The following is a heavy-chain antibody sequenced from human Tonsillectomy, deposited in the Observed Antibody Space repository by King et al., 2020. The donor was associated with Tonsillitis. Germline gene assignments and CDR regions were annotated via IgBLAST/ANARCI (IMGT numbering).Heavy chain of an antibody. CDR1: GAPITSVDFY. V-gene: IGHV4-30-4*01. J-gene: IGHJ4*02. Sequence: QLQESGPGLVKPSQTLSLTCTVSGAPITSVDFYWSWMRQPPGKGLEWIGDIFYSGSTYYNPSLKSRVNIYINPSKNQFSLKLSFVTAADTAVYYCARGFYYRNYYDSSGYDYWGQGTLVTVSS. CDR2: IFYSGST. D-gene: IGHD3-22*01. CDR3: ARGFYYRNYYDSSGYDY.